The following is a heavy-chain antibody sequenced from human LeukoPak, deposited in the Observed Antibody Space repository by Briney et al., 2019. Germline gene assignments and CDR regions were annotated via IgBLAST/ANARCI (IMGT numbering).Heavy chain of an antibody. V-gene: IGHV1-2*02. Sequence: ASVKVSCKASGYTFTSYGISWVRQAPGQGLEWMGWINPNSGGTNYAQKFQGRVTMTRDTSISTAYMELSRLRSDDTAVYYCARDPDGSGTGYYYMDVWGKGTTVTVSS. CDR1: GYTFTSYG. D-gene: IGHD3-10*01. J-gene: IGHJ6*03. CDR2: INPNSGGT. CDR3: ARDPDGSGTGYYYMDV.